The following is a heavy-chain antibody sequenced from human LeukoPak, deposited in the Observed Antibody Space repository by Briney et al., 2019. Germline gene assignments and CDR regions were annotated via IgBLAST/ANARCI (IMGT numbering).Heavy chain of an antibody. CDR2: IYYSGRT. V-gene: IGHV4-59*01. Sequence: SETLSLTCSVSGGSISSYYWSWIRQPPGKGLEWIGYIYYSGRTNYNPSLKSRVTISVDTHKNQFSLTLSSVTAADTAVYYCARGQKYRNGYTVTELGSGYFDYWGQGTLVTVSS. J-gene: IGHJ4*02. CDR3: ARGQKYRNGYTVTELGSGYFDY. CDR1: GGSISSYY. D-gene: IGHD5-18*01.